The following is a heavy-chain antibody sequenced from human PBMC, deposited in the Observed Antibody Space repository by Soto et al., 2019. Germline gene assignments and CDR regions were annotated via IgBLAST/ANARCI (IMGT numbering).Heavy chain of an antibody. D-gene: IGHD6-13*01. CDR1: VFTFRSFT. V-gene: IGHV3-21*01. CDR2: ISSNSAYI. J-gene: IGHJ5*02. CDR3: TRDASRDSSARAWFDP. Sequence: GALRLSCAASVFTFRSFTLNWGRQAPGKGLEWVSTISSNSAYIYYTDALRGRFTISRDNAKNSLHLPMNSLRAEDTAVYDCTRDASRDSSARAWFDPWGPGTLVTVS.